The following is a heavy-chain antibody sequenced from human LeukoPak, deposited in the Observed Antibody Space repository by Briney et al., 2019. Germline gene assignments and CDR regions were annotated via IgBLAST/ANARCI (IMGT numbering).Heavy chain of an antibody. V-gene: IGHV4-34*01. CDR3: ARVQDFETRGYYLGY. D-gene: IGHD3-22*01. CDR1: GGSFSDYY. J-gene: IGHJ4*01. CDR2: INHSGST. Sequence: SETLSLTCAVYGGSFSDYYWNWIRQPPGKGLEWIGEINHSGSTNYNPSLKSRVTMSVDTFKNQFSLTLSSVTAADTAVYYCARVQDFETRGYYLGYWGHGTLVTVSS.